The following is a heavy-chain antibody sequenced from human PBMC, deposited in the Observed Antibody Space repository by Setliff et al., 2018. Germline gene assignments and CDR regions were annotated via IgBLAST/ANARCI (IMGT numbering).Heavy chain of an antibody. CDR2: ISYSGTP. D-gene: IGHD2-15*01. V-gene: IGHV4-39*01. Sequence: SETLSLTCTVSDDSFTSSRYYWGWIRQTPGSGLEWIGSISYSGTPYYNASVESRVTISIDTSRNQFSLELRSVTVADTATYYCVRPGGTTVVARHFDYWGSGILVTV. CDR3: VRPGGTTVVARHFDY. J-gene: IGHJ4*01. CDR1: DDSFTSSRYY.